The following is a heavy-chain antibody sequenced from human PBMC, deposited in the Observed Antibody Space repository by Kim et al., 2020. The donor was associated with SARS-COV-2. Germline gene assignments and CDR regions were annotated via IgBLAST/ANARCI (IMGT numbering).Heavy chain of an antibody. Sequence: SETLSLTCTVSGGSISSSSYYWGWIRQPPGKGLEWIGSIYYSGSTYYNPSLKSRVTISVDTSKNQFSLKLSSVTAADTAVYYCARRDSTGEDWYFDLWGR. CDR1: GGSISSSSYY. D-gene: IGHD3-22*01. CDR3: ARRDSTGEDWYFDL. V-gene: IGHV4-39*01. J-gene: IGHJ2*01. CDR2: IYYSGST.